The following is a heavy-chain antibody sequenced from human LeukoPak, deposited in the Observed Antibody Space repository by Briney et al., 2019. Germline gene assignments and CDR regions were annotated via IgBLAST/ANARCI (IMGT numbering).Heavy chain of an antibody. CDR1: GGSISSYY. J-gene: IGHJ4*02. Sequence: PSETLSLTGTVSGGSISSYYGSWIRQPAGKGREGIGRIYTSGSTNYNPSLKRRVTMSVDTSKNQFSLKLSSVTAADTAVYYCPRVYGEYYYDSSGYFDYWGQGTLVTVSS. CDR3: PRVYGEYYYDSSGYFDY. D-gene: IGHD3-22*01. CDR2: IYTSGST. V-gene: IGHV4-4*07.